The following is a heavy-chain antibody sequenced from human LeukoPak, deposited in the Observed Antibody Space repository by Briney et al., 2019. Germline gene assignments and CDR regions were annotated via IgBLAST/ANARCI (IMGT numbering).Heavy chain of an antibody. J-gene: IGHJ4*02. V-gene: IGHV3-23*01. CDR2: ISGSGGST. Sequence: PGGSLRLSCAASGFTFSSYAMSWVRQAPGKGLEWVSAISGSGGSTYYADSVKGRFTISRDNSKNTLYLQMNSLRAEDTAVYYCAKVDFAHVRFLEWLFENASFDYWGQGTLVTVSS. CDR3: AKVDFAHVRFLEWLFENASFDY. D-gene: IGHD3-3*01. CDR1: GFTFSSYA.